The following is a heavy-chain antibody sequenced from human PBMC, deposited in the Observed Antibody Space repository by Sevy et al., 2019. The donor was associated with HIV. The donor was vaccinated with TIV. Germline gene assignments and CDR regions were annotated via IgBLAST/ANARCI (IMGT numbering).Heavy chain of an antibody. CDR3: ARVRDFWSGYYANYNYYYGMDV. CDR1: GFTFSSYW. D-gene: IGHD3-3*01. Sequence: GGSLRLSCAASGFTFSSYWMSWVRQAPGKGLEWVANIKQDGSEKYYVDSVKGRFTISGGNVKNSLSLQINSLSAEDRAVYYCARVRDFWSGYYANYNYYYGMDVWGQGTTVTVSS. CDR2: IKQDGSEK. J-gene: IGHJ6*02. V-gene: IGHV3-7*01.